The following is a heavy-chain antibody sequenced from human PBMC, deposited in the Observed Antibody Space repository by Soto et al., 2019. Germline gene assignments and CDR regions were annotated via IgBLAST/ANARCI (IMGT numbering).Heavy chain of an antibody. J-gene: IGHJ6*02. D-gene: IGHD2-2*01. CDR3: ARDRVVQAVDYYYGMDV. V-gene: IGHV4-30-4*01. Sequence: PSETLSLTCTVSGGSISSGDYYWSWIRQPPGKGLEWIGYIYYSGSTYYNPSLKSRVTISVDTSKNQFSLKLSSVTAADTAVYYCARDRVVQAVDYYYGMDVWGQGTTVTVSS. CDR2: IYYSGST. CDR1: GGSISSGDYY.